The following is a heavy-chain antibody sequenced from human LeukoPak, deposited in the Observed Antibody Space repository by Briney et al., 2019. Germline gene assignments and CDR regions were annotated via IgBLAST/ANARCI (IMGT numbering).Heavy chain of an antibody. CDR2: IIPIFGTA. V-gene: IGHV1-69*05. CDR1: GGTFSSYA. J-gene: IGHJ3*02. Sequence: GSSVKVSCXASGGTFSSYAISWVRQALGQGLEWMGGIIPIFGTANYAQKFQGRVTITTDESTSTAYMELSSLRSEDTAVYYCARVTMVRGVILHDAFDIWGQGTMVTVSS. CDR3: ARVTMVRGVILHDAFDI. D-gene: IGHD3-10*01.